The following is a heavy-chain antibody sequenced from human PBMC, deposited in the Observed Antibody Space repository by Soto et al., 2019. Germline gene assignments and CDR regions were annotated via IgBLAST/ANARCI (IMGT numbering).Heavy chain of an antibody. D-gene: IGHD3-3*01. CDR1: GGTFSSYA. Sequence: ASVKVSCKASGGTFSSYAISWVRQAPGQGLEWMGRIIPILGIANYAQKFQGRVTITADKSTSTAYMELSSLRSEDTAVYYCARDSRGDYDFWSGYYTPVLDYWGQGTLVTVSS. V-gene: IGHV1-69*04. CDR2: IIPILGIA. CDR3: ARDSRGDYDFWSGYYTPVLDY. J-gene: IGHJ4*02.